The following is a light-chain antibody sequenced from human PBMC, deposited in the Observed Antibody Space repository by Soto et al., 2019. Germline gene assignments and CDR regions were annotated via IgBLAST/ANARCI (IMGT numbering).Light chain of an antibody. CDR2: DAS. V-gene: IGKV1-16*02. CDR1: QGIGNS. CDR3: QQYSSYPYT. J-gene: IGKJ2*01. Sequence: DIQMTQSPSSLSASVGDRVTITCRASQGIGNSLAWFQQKPGKVPKSLIYDASRLQSGVPSKFSGSGSGTDFTLTISCLQSEDFATYYCQQYSSYPYTFDQGTKLEIK.